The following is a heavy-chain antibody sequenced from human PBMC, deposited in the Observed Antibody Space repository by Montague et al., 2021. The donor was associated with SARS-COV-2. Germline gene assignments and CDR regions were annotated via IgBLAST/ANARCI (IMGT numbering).Heavy chain of an antibody. CDR2: IYYSGST. V-gene: IGHV4-39*01. D-gene: IGHD6-13*01. CDR3: ARHKRWRIAEAGRDCDY. J-gene: IGHJ4*02. CDR1: GGSISSSSYY. Sequence: SETLSLTCTVSGGSISSSSYYWGWIRQPPGKGLEWIGSIYYSGSTYYNPSLKSRVTISVDTSKNQFSLKLSSVTAADTAVYYCARHKRWRIAEAGRDCDYWGQGTLVTVSS.